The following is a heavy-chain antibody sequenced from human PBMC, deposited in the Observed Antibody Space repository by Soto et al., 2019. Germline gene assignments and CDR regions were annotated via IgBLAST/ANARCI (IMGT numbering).Heavy chain of an antibody. D-gene: IGHD2-15*01. CDR3: AKEGYCSGGSCYSSGGAFDI. Sequence: QVQLVQSGAEVKKPGSSVKVSCTASGGTFSSYTISWVRQAPGQGLEWMGRIIPILGIANYAQKFQGRVTITADKSTSTAYMELSSLRSEDTAVYYCAKEGYCSGGSCYSSGGAFDIWGQGTMVTVSS. V-gene: IGHV1-69*02. CDR1: GGTFSSYT. CDR2: IIPILGIA. J-gene: IGHJ3*02.